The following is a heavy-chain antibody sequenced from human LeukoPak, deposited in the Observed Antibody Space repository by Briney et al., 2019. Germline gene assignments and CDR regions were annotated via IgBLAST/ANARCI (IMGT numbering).Heavy chain of an antibody. CDR2: IRYDGSDK. J-gene: IGHJ4*02. CDR3: AKDRYYYDSSGYSLDY. V-gene: IGHV3-30*02. Sequence: PGGSLRLSCAASGFTFSGYGMHWVRQAPGKGLEWVSFIRYDGSDKYYADSVKGRFTISRDNSKNTLYLQMNSLRVEDTAVYYCAKDRYYYDSSGYSLDYWGQGTLVTVSS. D-gene: IGHD3-22*01. CDR1: GFTFSGYG.